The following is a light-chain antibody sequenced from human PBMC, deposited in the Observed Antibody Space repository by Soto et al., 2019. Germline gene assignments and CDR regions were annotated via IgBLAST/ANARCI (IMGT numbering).Light chain of an antibody. V-gene: IGLV2-14*03. Sequence: QSALTQPASVSGSPGQSITISCTGTSSDIGYFDYVSWYQQHPGKAPKLMIYEVTNRPSGVADRFSGSKSGNTASLIISGLQAEDEADYYCTSFTSSTTLVPFGGGTKLTVL. CDR1: SSDIGYFDY. CDR3: TSFTSSTTLVP. CDR2: EVT. J-gene: IGLJ2*01.